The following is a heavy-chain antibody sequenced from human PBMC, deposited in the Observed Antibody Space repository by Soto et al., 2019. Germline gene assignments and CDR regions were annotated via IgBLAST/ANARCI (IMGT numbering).Heavy chain of an antibody. CDR3: ARHQKTTVTTAGFDY. Sequence: ASETLSLTCTVSGVSITPYFWSWIRQPAGEAPEWLGHIYASGRTTYNPSLKSRVTMFVSQTQVSLRLTSVTAADTAVYYCARHQKTTVTTAGFDYWGQGTLVTVSS. CDR1: GVSITPYF. J-gene: IGHJ4*02. D-gene: IGHD4-17*01. V-gene: IGHV4-4*07. CDR2: IYASGRT.